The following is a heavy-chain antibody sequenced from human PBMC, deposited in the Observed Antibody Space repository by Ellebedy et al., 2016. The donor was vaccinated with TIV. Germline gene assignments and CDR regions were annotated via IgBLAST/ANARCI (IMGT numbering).Heavy chain of an antibody. J-gene: IGHJ4*02. V-gene: IGHV4-59*01. CDR2: IYYSGST. D-gene: IGHD2-15*01. CDR3: ARGRDIEIDY. CDR1: GGSISSYY. Sequence: MPSETLSLTCTVSGGSISSYYWSRIRQPPGKGLAWIGYIYYSGSTNYNPSLKSRVTISVDTSKNQFSLKLSSVTAADTAVYYCARGRDIEIDYWGQGTLVTVSS.